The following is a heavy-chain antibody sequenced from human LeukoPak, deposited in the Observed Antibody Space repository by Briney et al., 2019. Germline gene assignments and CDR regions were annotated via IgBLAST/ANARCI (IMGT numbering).Heavy chain of an antibody. Sequence: ASVKVSCKASGYTFTSYGISWVRQAPGRGLEWMGWISAYNGNTNYAQKLQGRVTMTTDTSTSTAYMELRSLRSDDTAVYYCARDPSSTGAPGLYGMDVWGQGTTVTVSS. CDR2: ISAYNGNT. D-gene: IGHD2-2*01. CDR1: GYTFTSYG. J-gene: IGHJ6*02. V-gene: IGHV1-18*01. CDR3: ARDPSSTGAPGLYGMDV.